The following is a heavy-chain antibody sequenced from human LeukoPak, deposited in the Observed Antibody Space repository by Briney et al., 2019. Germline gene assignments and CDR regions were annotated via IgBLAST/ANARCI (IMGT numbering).Heavy chain of an antibody. J-gene: IGHJ3*02. V-gene: IGHV5-51*01. CDR3: ARPIGDTYYYDSSGYHTPHDAFDI. CDR1: GYYSFPSYW. Sequence: KCGDSLKISCKDSGYYSFPSYWIGWVRQMPGKGLEWMGIIYPGDSDTRYSPSFQGQVTISADKSISTAYLQWSSLKASDTAMYYCARPIGDTYYYDSSGYHTPHDAFDIWGQGTMVTVSS. D-gene: IGHD3-22*01. CDR2: IYPGDSDT.